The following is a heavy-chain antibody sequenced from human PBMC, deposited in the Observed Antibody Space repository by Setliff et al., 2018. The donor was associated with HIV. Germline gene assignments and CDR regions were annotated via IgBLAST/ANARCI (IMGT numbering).Heavy chain of an antibody. J-gene: IGHJ4*02. CDR1: GYTFTSYG. Sequence: ASVKVSCKASGYTFTSYGISWVRQAPGQGLEWMGWISAYNGNTTYAQKLQGRVTMTTDTSTSTAYMELRSLRPDEPAVYYCARRARESTALHSDWNDVLFFDYWGQGTLVTVS. V-gene: IGHV1-18*01. CDR2: ISAYNGNT. CDR3: ARRARESTALHSDWNDVLFFDY. D-gene: IGHD1-1*01.